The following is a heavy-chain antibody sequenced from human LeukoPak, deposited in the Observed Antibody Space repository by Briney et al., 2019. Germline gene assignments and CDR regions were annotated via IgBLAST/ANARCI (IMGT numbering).Heavy chain of an antibody. J-gene: IGHJ4*02. V-gene: IGHV3-53*01. Sequence: GGSLRLPCAASGFTVSSNYMSWVRQAPGKGLEWVSVIYSGGSTYCADSVKGRFTISRDNSKNTLYLQMNSLRAEDTAVYYCARGATYYYGSGSYYRPYYFDYWGQGTLVTVSS. CDR1: GFTVSSNY. D-gene: IGHD3-10*01. CDR3: ARGATYYYGSGSYYRPYYFDY. CDR2: IYSGGST.